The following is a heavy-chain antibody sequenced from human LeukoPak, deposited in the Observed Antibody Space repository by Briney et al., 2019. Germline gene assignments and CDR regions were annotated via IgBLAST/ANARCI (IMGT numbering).Heavy chain of an antibody. CDR2: MYYTGGT. J-gene: IGHJ5*02. D-gene: IGHD2-15*01. V-gene: IGHV4-39*01. Sequence: PSETLSLTCTVSGGSISISSHYWAWIRQPPGKGLEWIGSMYYTGGTYYNPSLKSRVTISIDTSKNQFSLNLSSVTAADTAVYYCARLSGRAGYCSGGSCYSWFDPWGQGTLVTVSS. CDR1: GGSISISSHY. CDR3: ARLSGRAGYCSGGSCYSWFDP.